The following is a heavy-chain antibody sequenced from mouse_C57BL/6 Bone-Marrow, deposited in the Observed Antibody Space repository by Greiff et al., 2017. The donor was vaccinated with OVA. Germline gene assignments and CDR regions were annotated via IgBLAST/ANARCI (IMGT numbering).Heavy chain of an antibody. D-gene: IGHD2-4*01. Sequence: QVQLQQSGAELVRPGASVKLSCKASGYTFTDYYINWVKQRPGQGLEWIARIYPGSGNTYYNEKFKGKATLTAEKSSNTAYMQLSSLTSEDSAVYVGARPPLYYDYDGFDYWGQGTTRTVSS. V-gene: IGHV1-76*01. CDR1: GYTFTDYY. CDR2: IYPGSGNT. J-gene: IGHJ2*01. CDR3: ARPPLYYDYDGFDY.